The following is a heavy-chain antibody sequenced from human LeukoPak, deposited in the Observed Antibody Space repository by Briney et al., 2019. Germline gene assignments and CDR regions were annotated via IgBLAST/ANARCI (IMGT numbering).Heavy chain of an antibody. V-gene: IGHV1-2*02. CDR2: INPNSGGT. CDR1: GYTFTGYY. CDR3: ARDVKEYQPSYYDYSGMDV. D-gene: IGHD2-2*01. J-gene: IGHJ6*02. Sequence: ASVKVSCKASGYTFTGYYMHWVRRAPGQGLEWMGWINPNSGGTNHAQKFQGRVTMTRDTSISTAYMELSRLRSDDTAVYYCARDVKEYQPSYYDYSGMDVWGQGTTVTVSS.